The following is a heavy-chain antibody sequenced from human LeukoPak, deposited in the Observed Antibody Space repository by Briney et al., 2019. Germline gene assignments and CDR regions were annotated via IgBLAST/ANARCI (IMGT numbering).Heavy chain of an antibody. D-gene: IGHD1-26*01. V-gene: IGHV1-2*02. CDR2: INPNSGGT. Sequence: ASVKVSCKASGYTFTGYYMHWVRQAPAQGLEWMGWINPNSGGTNYAQKFQGRVTMTRDTSISTAYMELSRLRSDDTAVYYCAKSRIVGAHCLDYWGQGTLVTVSS. CDR1: GYTFTGYY. J-gene: IGHJ4*02. CDR3: AKSRIVGAHCLDY.